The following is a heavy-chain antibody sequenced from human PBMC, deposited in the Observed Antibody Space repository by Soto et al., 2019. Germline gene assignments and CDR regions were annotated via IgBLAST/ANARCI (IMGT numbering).Heavy chain of an antibody. D-gene: IGHD3-22*01. J-gene: IGHJ4*02. V-gene: IGHV4-39*01. Sequence: SETLSLTCTVSGGSISSSSYYWGWIRQPPGKGLEWMGSIYYSGSTYYNPSLKSRVPISVDTSKNQFSLKLSSVTAADTAVYYCARPKNPYYYDSSGGDYWGQGTLVTVSS. CDR1: GGSISSSSYY. CDR2: IYYSGST. CDR3: ARPKNPYYYDSSGGDY.